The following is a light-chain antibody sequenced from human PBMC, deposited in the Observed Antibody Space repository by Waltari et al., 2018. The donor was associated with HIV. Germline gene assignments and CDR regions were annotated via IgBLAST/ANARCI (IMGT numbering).Light chain of an antibody. V-gene: IGLV2-8*01. CDR3: CSYAGTNHFYV. Sequence: SALTQPPSASGSPGQPVTISCTGTNRAVVGYSYVSWFQQHPGKAPKLMIYEVSKRPSGVPNRFSGSKSGNTASLTVSGLQAEDEADYYCCSYAGTNHFYVFGTGTKVTVL. CDR1: NRAVVGYSY. CDR2: EVS. J-gene: IGLJ1*01.